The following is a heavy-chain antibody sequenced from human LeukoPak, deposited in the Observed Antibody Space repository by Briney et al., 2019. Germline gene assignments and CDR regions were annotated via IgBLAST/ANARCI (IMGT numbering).Heavy chain of an antibody. CDR3: ARALGWLPENY. D-gene: IGHD5-24*01. CDR2: ISSSSSYI. Sequence: GGSLRLSCAASGFTFPSYTMNWVRQAPGKGLEWVSSISSSSSYIYYADSVKGRFTISRDNAKNSLYLQMNSLRAEDTAVYYCARALGWLPENYWGQGTLVTVSS. CDR1: GFTFPSYT. J-gene: IGHJ4*02. V-gene: IGHV3-21*01.